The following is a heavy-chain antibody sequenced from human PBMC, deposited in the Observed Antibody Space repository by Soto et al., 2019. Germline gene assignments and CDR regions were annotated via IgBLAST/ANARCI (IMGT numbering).Heavy chain of an antibody. CDR1: GFPITSYY. D-gene: IGHD3-22*01. V-gene: IGHV4-59*01. CDR3: ARGGSYDASGYDAFDV. J-gene: IGHJ3*01. Sequence: SETLSLTCALPGFPITSYYWTWILHPPWRGLEWIGNIYYISTNYNPSLKSRVTISVDSSKNHFSLKLSSVTAADTAVYYCARGGSYDASGYDAFDVWGQGTMVT. CDR2: IYYIST.